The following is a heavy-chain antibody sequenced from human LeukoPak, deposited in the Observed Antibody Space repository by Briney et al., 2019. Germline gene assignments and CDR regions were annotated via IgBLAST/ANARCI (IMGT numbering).Heavy chain of an antibody. CDR2: IYYSGST. V-gene: IGHV4-30-4*07. CDR1: GGSISSGGYS. CDR3: ARARITMVRGVLFDY. Sequence: SETLSLTCAVSGGSISSGGYSRSWIRQPPGKGLEWIGYIYYSGSTYYNPSLKSRVTISVDTSKNQFSLKLSSVTAADTAVYYCARARITMVRGVLFDYWGQGTLVTVSS. D-gene: IGHD3-10*01. J-gene: IGHJ4*02.